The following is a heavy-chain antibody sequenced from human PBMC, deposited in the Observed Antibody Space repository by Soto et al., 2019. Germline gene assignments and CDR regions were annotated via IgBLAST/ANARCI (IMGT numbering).Heavy chain of an antibody. CDR1: GGTFSSYT. D-gene: IGHD2-15*01. CDR2: IIPILGIA. V-gene: IGHV1-69*02. Sequence: ASVKVSCKASGGTFSSYTISWVRQAPGQGLEWMGRIIPILGIANYAQKFQGRVTITADKSTSTAYMELSSLRSEDTAVYYCARGRRYCSGGSCPGGWFDPWGQGTLVTVSS. J-gene: IGHJ5*02. CDR3: ARGRRYCSGGSCPGGWFDP.